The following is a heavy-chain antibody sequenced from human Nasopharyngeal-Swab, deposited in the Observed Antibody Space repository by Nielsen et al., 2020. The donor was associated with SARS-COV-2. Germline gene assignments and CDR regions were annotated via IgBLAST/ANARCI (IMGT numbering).Heavy chain of an antibody. V-gene: IGHV1-2*06. J-gene: IGHJ5*02. CDR3: ARALSARTTFNCLSP. D-gene: IGHD4-17*01. Sequence: WVRQAPGQGLEWMGRIDPNTGGTSSAQIFQGRVTMTRDTSISTVYIEVTSLTSDDTAVYYCARALSARTTFNCLSPWGQGTLVTVSS. CDR2: IDPNTGGT.